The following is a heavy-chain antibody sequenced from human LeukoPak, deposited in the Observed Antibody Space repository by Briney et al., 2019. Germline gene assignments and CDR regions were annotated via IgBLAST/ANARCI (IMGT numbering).Heavy chain of an antibody. CDR2: ISYDGSNN. CDR1: GFTFSSYW. V-gene: IGHV3-30*18. Sequence: GGSLRLSCVASGFTFSSYWMSWVRQAPGKGLEWVAVISYDGSNNYYADSVKGRFTMSRDNSKNTLYLQMNSLRAEDTAVYYCAKNGDSERWLQPKFVTHWGQGTLVTVSS. J-gene: IGHJ4*02. D-gene: IGHD5-24*01. CDR3: AKNGDSERWLQPKFVTH.